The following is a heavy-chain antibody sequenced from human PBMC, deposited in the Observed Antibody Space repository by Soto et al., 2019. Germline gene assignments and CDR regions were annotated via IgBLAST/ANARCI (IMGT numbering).Heavy chain of an antibody. D-gene: IGHD5-18*01. CDR2: ISGSGGST. J-gene: IGHJ4*02. V-gene: IGHV3-23*01. CDR1: GFTFSSYA. CDR3: AKKIRGYSYGYRDY. Sequence: LRLSCAASGFTFSSYAMSWVRQAPGKGLEWVSAISGSGGSTYYADSVKGRFTISRDNSKNTLYLQMNSLRAEDTAVYYCAKKIRGYSYGYRDYWGQGTLVTVSS.